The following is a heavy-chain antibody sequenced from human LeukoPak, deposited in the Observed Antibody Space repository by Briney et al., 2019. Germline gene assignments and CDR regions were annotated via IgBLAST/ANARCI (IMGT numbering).Heavy chain of an antibody. J-gene: IGHJ4*02. CDR3: AKWGDYDVLTGYYVSDY. Sequence: GASLRLSCAASGFTFSNYAMSWVRQAPWKGLEWVSASTGSGGNTYYADSVKGRFTISRDNSKNTVFLQMNSLRAEDTAVYYCAKWGDYDVLTGYYVSDYWGQGTLVTVSS. CDR2: STGSGGNT. V-gene: IGHV3-23*01. D-gene: IGHD3-9*01. CDR1: GFTFSNYA.